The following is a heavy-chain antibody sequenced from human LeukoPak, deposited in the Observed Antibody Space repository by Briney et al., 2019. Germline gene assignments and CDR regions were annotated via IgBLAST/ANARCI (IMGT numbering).Heavy chain of an antibody. D-gene: IGHD6-13*01. Sequence: SETLSLTCTVSGGSISRYYWSWIRQPAGKGLEWIGRIYISGSIDYNPSLKSRVTMSVDPSKNQLSLELSSVTAADTAVYYCARVSVAGYSGSWYPFDYWGQGILVTVSS. CDR1: GGSISRYY. J-gene: IGHJ4*02. CDR2: IYISGSI. V-gene: IGHV4-4*07. CDR3: ARVSVAGYSGSWYPFDY.